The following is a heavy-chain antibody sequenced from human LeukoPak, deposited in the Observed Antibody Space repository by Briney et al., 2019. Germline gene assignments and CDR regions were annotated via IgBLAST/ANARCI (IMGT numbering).Heavy chain of an antibody. CDR3: ARGGRCSWYSIMM. CDR1: GGSMTNYY. CDR2: ISGTGNT. V-gene: IGHV4-4*07. Sequence: PSETLSLTCIVSGGSMTNYYWHWIRQSAGEGLEWLGHISGTGNTDFNPSLNSRLTISIHKSQNQFSLKLKSVTAANRAVYYWARGGRCSWYSIMMWGEGILVSVS. D-gene: IGHD2-15*01. J-gene: IGHJ4*02.